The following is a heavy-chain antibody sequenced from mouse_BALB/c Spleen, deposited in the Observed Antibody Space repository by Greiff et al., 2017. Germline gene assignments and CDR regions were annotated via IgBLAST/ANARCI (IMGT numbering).Heavy chain of an antibody. Sequence: EVKLVESGGGLVQPGGSLRLSCATSGFTFTDYYMSWVRQPPGKALEWLGFIRNKANGYTTEYSASVKGRFTISRDNSQSILYLQMNTLRAEDSATYYCARDIAYAYTEGFAYWGQGTLVTVSA. V-gene: IGHV7-3*02. CDR2: IRNKANGYTT. CDR3: ARDIAYAYTEGFAY. J-gene: IGHJ3*01. D-gene: IGHD6-5*01. CDR1: GFTFTDYY.